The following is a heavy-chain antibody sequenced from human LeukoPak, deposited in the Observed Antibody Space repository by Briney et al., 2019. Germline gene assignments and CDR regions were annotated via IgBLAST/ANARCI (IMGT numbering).Heavy chain of an antibody. CDR3: AREVIVVPRGAYYFDY. V-gene: IGHV4-59*01. J-gene: IGHJ4*02. Sequence: SETLSLTCTVSGGSINSYYWSWIRQPPGKGLEWIGYIYYSGSTNYNPSLKSRVTISVDTSKNQFSLKLSSVTAADTAVYYCAREVIVVPRGAYYFDYWGQGTLVTVSS. CDR1: GGSINSYY. D-gene: IGHD3-22*01. CDR2: IYYSGST.